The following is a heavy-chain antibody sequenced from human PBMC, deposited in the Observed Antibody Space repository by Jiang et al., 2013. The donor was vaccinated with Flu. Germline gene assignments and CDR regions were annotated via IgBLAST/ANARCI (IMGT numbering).Heavy chain of an antibody. CDR2: ISAYNGNT. J-gene: IGHJ4*02. CDR3: ARDGETVVVPAAISFDY. CDR1: LHFTSYG. D-gene: IGHD2-2*02. V-gene: IGHV1-18*04. Sequence: SGAEVKKPGAVSEGLLQDFWLHFTSYGISWVRQAPGQGLEWMGWISAYNGNTNYAQKLQGRVTMTTDTSTSTAYMELRSLRSDDTAVYYCARDGETVVVPAAISFDYWGQGTLVTVSS.